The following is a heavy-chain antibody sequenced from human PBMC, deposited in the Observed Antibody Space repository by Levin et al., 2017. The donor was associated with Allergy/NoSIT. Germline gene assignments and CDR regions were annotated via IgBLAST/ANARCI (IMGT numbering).Heavy chain of an antibody. CDR2: INHSGST. D-gene: IGHD6-19*01. CDR3: ARGRIAVAGTRAFDI. Sequence: SETLSLTCAVYGGSFSGYYWSWIRQPPGKGLEWIGEINHSGSTNYNPSLKSRVTISVDTSKNQFSLKLSSVTAADTAVYYCARGRIAVAGTRAFDIWGQGTMVTVSS. J-gene: IGHJ3*02. V-gene: IGHV4-34*01. CDR1: GGSFSGYY.